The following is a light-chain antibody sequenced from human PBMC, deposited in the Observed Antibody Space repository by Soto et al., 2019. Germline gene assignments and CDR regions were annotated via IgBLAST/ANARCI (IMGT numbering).Light chain of an antibody. CDR3: QQRSDWPWT. CDR2: EAS. V-gene: IGKV3-11*01. J-gene: IGKJ1*01. CDR1: QSVSSY. Sequence: GVTQSAATLSFSPGERATLSCRASQSVSSYLAWYQQKPGQAPRLLMYEASTRATGIPARFSGGGSGTDFTLTISSLEPEDFAVYYCQQRSDWPWTFGQGTKVDIK.